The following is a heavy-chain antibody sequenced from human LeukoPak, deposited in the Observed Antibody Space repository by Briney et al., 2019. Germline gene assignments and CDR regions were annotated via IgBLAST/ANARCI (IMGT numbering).Heavy chain of an antibody. V-gene: IGHV4-38-2*02. CDR3: ARERYSSGWYDY. D-gene: IGHD6-19*01. J-gene: IGHJ4*02. CDR1: GYSISSGYY. CDR2: IYHSGST. Sequence: SETLSLTCTVSGYSISSGYYWGWIRRPPGKGLEWIGSIYHSGSTYYNPSLKSRVTISVDTSKNQFSLKLSSVTAADTAVYYCARERYSSGWYDYWGQGTLVTVSS.